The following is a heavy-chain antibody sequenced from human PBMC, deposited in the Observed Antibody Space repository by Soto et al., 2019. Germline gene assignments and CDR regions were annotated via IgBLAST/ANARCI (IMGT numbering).Heavy chain of an antibody. V-gene: IGHV4-59*01. D-gene: IGHD3-10*01. CDR2: IYASGAT. J-gene: IGHJ4*02. CDR1: GGPISTYY. CDR3: ARTHSFDGSIYHYYFDF. Sequence: SETLFLTCTVSGGPISTYYWSWIRQPPGGTLEWIGYIYASGATTYNPSLESRVTMSVDMPNNEFSLELTSLTAADTAVYYGARTHSFDGSIYHYYFDFWGQGTLVTVSS.